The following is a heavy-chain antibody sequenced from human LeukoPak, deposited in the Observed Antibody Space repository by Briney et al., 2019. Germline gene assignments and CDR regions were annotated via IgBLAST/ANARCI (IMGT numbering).Heavy chain of an antibody. CDR1: GFPFSDYY. CDR3: ARVDGYDSSTSWAGGMDV. J-gene: IGHJ6*02. CDR2: IRSSGNTI. Sequence: GGPVTLFCGASGFPFSDYYMSWIRQAPGKAVVGVSYIRSSGNTIYYADSVKGRFTISRDNANNSLYQQMNSLRAEDTAVYYCARVDGYDSSTSWAGGMDVWGQGTTVTVSS. V-gene: IGHV3-11*01. D-gene: IGHD2-2*01.